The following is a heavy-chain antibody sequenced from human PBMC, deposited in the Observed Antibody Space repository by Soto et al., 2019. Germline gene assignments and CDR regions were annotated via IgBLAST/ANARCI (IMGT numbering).Heavy chain of an antibody. J-gene: IGHJ4*02. Sequence: GGSLRLSCAASGFTFDDYTMHWVRQAPGKGLEWVSLISWDGGSTYYADSVKGRFTISRDNSKNSLYLQMNSLRTEDTALYYCAKDTGGSGSLAFDYWGQGALVTVSS. CDR3: AKDTGGSGSLAFDY. CDR2: ISWDGGST. D-gene: IGHD1-26*01. CDR1: GFTFDDYT. V-gene: IGHV3-43*01.